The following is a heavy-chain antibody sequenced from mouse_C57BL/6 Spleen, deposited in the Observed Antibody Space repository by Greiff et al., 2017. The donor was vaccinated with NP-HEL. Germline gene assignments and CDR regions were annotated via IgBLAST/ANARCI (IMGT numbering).Heavy chain of an antibody. V-gene: IGHV1-69*01. CDR1: GYTFTSYW. CDR2: IDPSDSYT. CDR3: ARPYYDGSSSYYFDY. J-gene: IGHJ2*01. D-gene: IGHD1-1*01. Sequence: VQLQQSGAELVMPGASVKLSCKASGYTFTSYWMHWVKQRPGQGLEWIGEIDPSDSYTKYNQKFKGKSTLTVDKSSSTAYMQLSSLTSEDSAVYYCARPYYDGSSSYYFDYWGQGTTLTVSS.